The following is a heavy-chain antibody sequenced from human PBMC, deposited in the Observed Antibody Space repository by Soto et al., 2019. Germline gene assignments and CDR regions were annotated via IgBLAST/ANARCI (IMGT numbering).Heavy chain of an antibody. V-gene: IGHV4-39*01. CDR3: ARQGIFGVVIYFDY. Sequence: SETLSLTCTVSGGSISSGGYYWSWIRQHPGKGLEWIGYIYYSGSTYYNPSLKSRVTISVDTSKNQFSLKLTSVTAADTAVYYCARQGIFGVVIYFDYWGQGTLVTVSS. J-gene: IGHJ4*02. CDR2: IYYSGST. CDR1: GGSISSGGYY. D-gene: IGHD3-3*01.